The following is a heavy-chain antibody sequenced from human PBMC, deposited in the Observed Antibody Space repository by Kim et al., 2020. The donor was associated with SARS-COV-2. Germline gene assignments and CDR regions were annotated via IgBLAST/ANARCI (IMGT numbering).Heavy chain of an antibody. Sequence: SVKVSCKASGGTFSSYAISWVRQAPGQGLEWMGGIIPIFGTANYAQKFQGRVTITADESTSTAYMELSSLRSEDTAVYYCARETQVVSGSCAQGHACYGMDVWGQGTTVTVSS. CDR1: GGTFSSYA. J-gene: IGHJ6*02. V-gene: IGHV1-69*13. CDR3: ARETQVVSGSCAQGHACYGMDV. CDR2: IIPIFGTA. D-gene: IGHD2-15*01.